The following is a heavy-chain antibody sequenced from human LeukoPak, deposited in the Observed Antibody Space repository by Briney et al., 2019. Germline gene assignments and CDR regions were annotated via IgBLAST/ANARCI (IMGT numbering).Heavy chain of an antibody. CDR2: ISYDGSNK. CDR1: GFTFSSYA. D-gene: IGHD5-18*01. CDR3: ARGEYSYGYGLVDY. J-gene: IGHJ4*02. Sequence: GGSLRLSCAASGFTFSSYAMHWVRQAPGKGLEWVAVISYDGSNKYYADSVKGRFTISRDNSKNTLYLQMNSLRAEDTAVYYCARGEYSYGYGLVDYWGQGTLVTVSS. V-gene: IGHV3-30-3*01.